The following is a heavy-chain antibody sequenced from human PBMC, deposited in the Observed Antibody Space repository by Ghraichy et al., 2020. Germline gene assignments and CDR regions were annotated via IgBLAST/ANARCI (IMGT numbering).Heavy chain of an antibody. Sequence: GESLNISCAASGFTFRRYAMSWVRQAPGKGLEWVSTISGSDGSTYYADSVKGRFTISRDNSKNTLYLQMNSLRAEDTAVYYCAKDGGRTLCYFDYCGQGPLGTVAS. CDR3: AKDGGRTLCYFDY. J-gene: IGHJ4*02. CDR1: GFTFRRYA. V-gene: IGHV3-23*01. D-gene: IGHD2-15*01. CDR2: ISGSDGST.